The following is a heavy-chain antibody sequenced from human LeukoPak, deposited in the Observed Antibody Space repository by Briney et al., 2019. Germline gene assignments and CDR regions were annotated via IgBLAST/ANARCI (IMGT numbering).Heavy chain of an antibody. J-gene: IGHJ3*02. V-gene: IGHV3-11*04. CDR1: GFTFSDYY. D-gene: IGHD5-24*01. Sequence: GGSLRLSCAASGFTFSDYYMSWIRQAPGKGLEWVSYISSSGSTIYYADSVKGRFTISRDNAKNSLYLQMNSLRAEDTAVYYCAMLEMAQRGGAFDIWGQGTMVTVSS. CDR3: AMLEMAQRGGAFDI. CDR2: ISSSGSTI.